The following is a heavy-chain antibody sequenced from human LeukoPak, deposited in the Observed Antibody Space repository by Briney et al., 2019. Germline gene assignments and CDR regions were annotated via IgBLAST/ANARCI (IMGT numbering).Heavy chain of an antibody. V-gene: IGHV3-48*01. CDR3: ARDVATLSSGVDY. J-gene: IGHJ4*02. CDR2: ISSSSSTI. CDR1: GFTFSSYS. Sequence: PGGSPRLSCAASGFTFSSYSMNWVRQAPGKGLEWVSYISSSSSTIYYADSVKGRFTISRDNAKNSLYLQMNSLRAEDTAVYYCARDVATLSSGVDYWGQGTPVTVSS. D-gene: IGHD3-10*01.